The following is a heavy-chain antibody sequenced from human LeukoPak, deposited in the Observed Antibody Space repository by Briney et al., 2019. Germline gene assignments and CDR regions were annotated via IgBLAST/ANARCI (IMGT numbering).Heavy chain of an antibody. CDR1: GFTVSSNY. J-gene: IGHJ4*02. Sequence: PGGSLRLSCAASGFTVSSNYMSWVRQAPGRGLEWVSVTYSGGGAYYTDSVKGRFTISRDNSKNTLYLQMNSLRAEDTAVYYCAKWDRPSYYFDYWGQGTLATVSS. D-gene: IGHD1-26*01. CDR2: TYSGGGA. CDR3: AKWDRPSYYFDY. V-gene: IGHV3-66*01.